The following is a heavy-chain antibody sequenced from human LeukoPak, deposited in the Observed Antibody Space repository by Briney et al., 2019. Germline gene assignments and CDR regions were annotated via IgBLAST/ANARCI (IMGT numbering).Heavy chain of an antibody. Sequence: GGSLRLSCAASGFTFRSYAMTWVRQAPGKGLEWVSPISGSVDNTFYADSVKGRFTISRDNSKNTLYLQMNSLRAEDTAVYYCAKNEGALDYWGQGTPVTVSS. V-gene: IGHV3-23*01. J-gene: IGHJ4*02. CDR1: GFTFRSYA. CDR2: ISGSVDNT. CDR3: AKNEGALDY.